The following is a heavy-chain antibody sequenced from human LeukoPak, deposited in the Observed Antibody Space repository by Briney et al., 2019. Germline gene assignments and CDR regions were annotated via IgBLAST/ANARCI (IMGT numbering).Heavy chain of an antibody. J-gene: IGHJ6*02. D-gene: IGHD2-2*01. V-gene: IGHV1-46*01. CDR1: GYTFTSYY. Sequence: ASVKVSYKASGYTFTSYYMHWVRQAPGQGLEWMGIINPSGGSTSYAQKFQGRVTMTRDTSISTAYMELSRLRSDDTAVYFCARDHCVSNGCYEDYYYGLDVWGRGTTVTVSS. CDR2: INPSGGST. CDR3: ARDHCVSNGCYEDYYYGLDV.